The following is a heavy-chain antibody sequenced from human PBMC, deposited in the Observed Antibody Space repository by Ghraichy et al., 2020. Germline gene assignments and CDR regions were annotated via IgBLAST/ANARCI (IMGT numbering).Heavy chain of an antibody. CDR1: GFTFSSYA. CDR2: ISGSGGST. J-gene: IGHJ4*02. Sequence: GGSLRLSCAASGFTFSSYAMSWVRQAPGKGLEWVSAISGSGGSTYYADSVKGRFTISRDNSKNTLYLQMNSLRAEDTAVYYCAKAPNLYYYDSSGYPQWGEGSLVTVSS. D-gene: IGHD3-22*01. V-gene: IGHV3-23*01. CDR3: AKAPNLYYYDSSGYPQ.